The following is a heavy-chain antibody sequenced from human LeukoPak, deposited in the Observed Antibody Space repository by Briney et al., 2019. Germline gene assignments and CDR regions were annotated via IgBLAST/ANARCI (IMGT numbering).Heavy chain of an antibody. V-gene: IGHV3-23*01. CDR2: ISGSGGTT. J-gene: IGHJ6*02. Sequence: GGSLRLSCAASGFTFSSYAMNWVRQAPGKGLEWVSGISGSGGTTFFADSVKGRFTIFRDNSENTLYLQMDSLSAEDTALYYCAKSGSSSSHYYGMDVWGQETTVTVSS. CDR3: AKSGSSSSHYYGMDV. CDR1: GFTFSSYA. D-gene: IGHD6-6*01.